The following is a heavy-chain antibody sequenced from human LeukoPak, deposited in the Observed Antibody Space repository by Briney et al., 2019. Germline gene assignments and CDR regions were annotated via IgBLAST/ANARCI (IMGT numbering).Heavy chain of an antibody. CDR1: GFTFSSYS. J-gene: IGHJ3*02. Sequence: PGGSLRLSCAASGFTFSSYSMNWVRQAPGKGLEWVSSISSSSSYIYYADSVKGRFTISRDNSKNTLYLQMNSLRAEDTSVYYCANNDYGDGGAFDIWGQGTLVTVSS. D-gene: IGHD4-17*01. CDR2: ISSSSSYI. V-gene: IGHV3-21*01. CDR3: ANNDYGDGGAFDI.